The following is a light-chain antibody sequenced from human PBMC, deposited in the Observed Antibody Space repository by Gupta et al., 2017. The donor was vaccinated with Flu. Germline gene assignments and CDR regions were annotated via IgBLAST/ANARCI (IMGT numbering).Light chain of an antibody. V-gene: IGLV2-14*03. CDR1: TSDIGGYRY. CDR2: EVT. Sequence: QSALTPPASVSGSPGQSITISCTGTTSDIGGYRYVSWYQQHPGKAPKLMLYEVTNRPSGVSNRFSGSKSGNTASLTISGPQAEDEADYYCSSYSSSNTLVFGGGTKLTVL. J-gene: IGLJ2*01. CDR3: SSYSSSNTLV.